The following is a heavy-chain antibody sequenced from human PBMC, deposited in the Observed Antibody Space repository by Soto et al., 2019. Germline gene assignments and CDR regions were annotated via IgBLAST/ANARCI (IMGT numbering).Heavy chain of an antibody. V-gene: IGHV4-34*01. CDR2: INHSGST. CDR3: ARAAPRYCSGGSCYSGVDY. D-gene: IGHD2-15*01. CDR1: GGSFSGYY. Sequence: QVQLQQWGAGLLKPSETLSLTCAVYGGSFSGYYWSWIRQPPGKGLEWIGEINHSGSTNYNPSLMTRATRSLEPPRSQISLKLSSVTAADTAVYYSARAAPRYCSGGSCYSGVDYWGQGTLVTVSS. J-gene: IGHJ4*02.